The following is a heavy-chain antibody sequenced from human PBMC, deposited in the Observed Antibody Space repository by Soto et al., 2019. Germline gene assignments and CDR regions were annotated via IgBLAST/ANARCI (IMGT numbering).Heavy chain of an antibody. CDR1: GYTFTSYG. CDR2: ISAYNGNT. Sequence: QVQLVQSGAEVKKPGASVKVSCKASGYTFTSYGISWVRQAPGQGLEWMGWISAYNGNTNYAQKLQGRVTMTTDTSTSTAYMELRSLGSDDTAVYYCARGGDGLLWFGDGGVYFDYWGQGTLVTVSS. V-gene: IGHV1-18*01. D-gene: IGHD3-10*01. CDR3: ARGGDGLLWFGDGGVYFDY. J-gene: IGHJ4*02.